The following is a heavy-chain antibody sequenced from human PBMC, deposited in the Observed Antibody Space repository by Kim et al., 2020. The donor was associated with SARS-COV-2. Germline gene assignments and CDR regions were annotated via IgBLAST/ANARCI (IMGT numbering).Heavy chain of an antibody. CDR2: GST. CDR3: AREVAAAFDY. D-gene: IGHD6-25*01. J-gene: IGHJ4*02. V-gene: IGHV4-31*02. Sequence: GSTHTTPPLQSRVTISVDTSKNQGHLKLCSVTAADTAVYYCAREVAAAFDYWGQGTLVTVSS.